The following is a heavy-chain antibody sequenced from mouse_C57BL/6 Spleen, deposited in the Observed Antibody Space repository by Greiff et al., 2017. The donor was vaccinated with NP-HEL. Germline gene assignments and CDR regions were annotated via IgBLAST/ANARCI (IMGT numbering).Heavy chain of an antibody. J-gene: IGHJ3*01. CDR1: GYTFTDYY. V-gene: IGHV1-26*01. CDR3: ARRGYGNYPWFAY. D-gene: IGHD2-1*01. Sequence: VQLKQSGPELVKPGASVKISCKASGYTFTDYYMNWVKQSHGKSLEWIGDINPNNGGTSYNQKFKGKATLTVDKSSSTAYMERRSLTSEDSAVYYCARRGYGNYPWFAYWGQGTLVTVSA. CDR2: INPNNGGT.